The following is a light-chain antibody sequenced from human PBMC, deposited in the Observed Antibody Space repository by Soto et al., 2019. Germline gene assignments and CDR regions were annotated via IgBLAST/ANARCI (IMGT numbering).Light chain of an antibody. CDR2: AAS. V-gene: IGKV1-17*01. Sequence: DIQMTQSPSSLSASVGDRVTITCRASQGIGNDLGWYQQKPGKAPNRLIYAASGWQSGVTSRFSGSESGTEFTLTISSLQPEDFATYSCKQYYSYPLTFGGGTKVEVK. CDR1: QGIGND. J-gene: IGKJ4*01. CDR3: KQYYSYPLT.